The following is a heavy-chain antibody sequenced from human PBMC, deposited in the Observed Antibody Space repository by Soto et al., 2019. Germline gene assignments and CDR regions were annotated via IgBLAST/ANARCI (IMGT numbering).Heavy chain of an antibody. D-gene: IGHD3-3*01. CDR3: AAEALRSDFWSGYSGLGDYYMDV. V-gene: IGHV1-69*06. CDR1: GGTFSSYA. CDR2: IIPIFGTA. Sequence: SVKVSCKASGGTFSSYAISWVRQAPGQGLEWMGGIIPIFGTANYAQKFQERVTITGDMSTSTAYMELSSLRSEDTAVYYCAAEALRSDFWSGYSGLGDYYMDVWGKGTTVTVSS. J-gene: IGHJ6*03.